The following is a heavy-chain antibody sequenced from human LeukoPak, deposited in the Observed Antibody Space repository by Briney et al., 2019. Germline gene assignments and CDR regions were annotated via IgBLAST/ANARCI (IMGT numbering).Heavy chain of an antibody. Sequence: ASVKVSCKAFGYTFTGYYMHWLRQAPGQGLEWMGWINPNSGGTKYAQKFQGRVTMTRDTSISTAYMELSRLRSDDTAVYYCAKEQMATAFDPWGQGTLVTVSS. J-gene: IGHJ5*02. CDR3: AKEQMATAFDP. CDR1: GYTFTGYY. CDR2: INPNSGGT. V-gene: IGHV1-2*02. D-gene: IGHD5-24*01.